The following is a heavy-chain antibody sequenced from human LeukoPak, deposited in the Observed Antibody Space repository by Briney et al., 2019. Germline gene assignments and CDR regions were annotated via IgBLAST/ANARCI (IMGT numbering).Heavy chain of an antibody. CDR1: RFDFSTYG. CDR2: INQGGSEI. J-gene: IGHJ4*02. Sequence: GGSLRLSCADSRFDFSTYGMNWLRQAPGKGLEWVANINQGGSEIYYVDSVRGRFTISRDNAKNPLYLQMNSLRAEDTSGYYFAGSSVACCLDLPAASCPYWGQGTLVTVSS. D-gene: IGHD6-13*01. V-gene: IGHV3-7*01. CDR3: AGSSVACCLDLPAASCPY.